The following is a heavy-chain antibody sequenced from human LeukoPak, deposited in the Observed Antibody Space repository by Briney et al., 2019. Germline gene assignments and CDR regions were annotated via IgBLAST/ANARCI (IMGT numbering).Heavy chain of an antibody. CDR3: ARAAYYDFWSGYYPPPRLSWFDP. V-gene: IGHV4-34*01. CDR2: INHSGST. CDR1: GGSFSGYY. J-gene: IGHJ5*02. Sequence: PSETLSLTCAVYGGSFSGYYWSWIRQPPGKGLEWIGEINHSGSTNYNPSLKSRVTISVDTSKNQFSLKLSSVTAADTAVYYCARAAYYDFWSGYYPPPRLSWFDPWGQGTLVTVSS. D-gene: IGHD3-3*01.